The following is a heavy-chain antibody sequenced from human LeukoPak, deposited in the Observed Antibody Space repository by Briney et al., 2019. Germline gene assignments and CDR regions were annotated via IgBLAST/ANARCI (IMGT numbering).Heavy chain of an antibody. CDR2: IYSGGSGST. Sequence: PGGSLRLSCAASGFTVSSSYMSWVRQAPGKGLDWVSVIYSGGSGSTYYADSVKGRFTISRDNSKNTLNLQMNSLRAEDTAVYYCAHRKATSWAHDYWGQGTLVTVSS. CDR3: AHRKATSWAHDY. CDR1: GFTVSSSY. V-gene: IGHV3-53*01. D-gene: IGHD2-2*01. J-gene: IGHJ4*02.